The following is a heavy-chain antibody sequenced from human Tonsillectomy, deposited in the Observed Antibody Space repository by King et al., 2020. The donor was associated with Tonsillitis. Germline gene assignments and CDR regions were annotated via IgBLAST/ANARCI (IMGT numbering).Heavy chain of an antibody. V-gene: IGHV3-33*08. CDR2: IWYDGSNK. CDR1: GFTFSSYG. Sequence: VQLVESGGGVVQPGRSLRLSCAASGFTFSSYGMHWVRQAPGKGLEWVAVIWYDGSNKYYADSVKGRFTISRDNSKNTLYLQMNSLRAEDTAVYYCARDTGGDYYDSSGYDTVPYRSAEYFQHWGQGTLVTVSS. J-gene: IGHJ1*01. CDR3: ARDTGGDYYDSSGYDTVPYRSAEYFQH. D-gene: IGHD3-22*01.